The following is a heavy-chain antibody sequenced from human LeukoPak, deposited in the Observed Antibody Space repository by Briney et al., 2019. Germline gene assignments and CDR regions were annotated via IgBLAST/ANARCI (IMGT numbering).Heavy chain of an antibody. J-gene: IGHJ4*02. V-gene: IGHV4-39*01. CDR3: ARHGSAYTTIPRSFDF. CDR2: VSYTGNT. CDR1: GGSMSSGDVY. D-gene: IGHD3-16*01. Sequence: SETLSPICSVSGGSMSSGDVYWAWVRQSPGTGLEWIGSVSYTGNTYYNPSLRSRVAFFVDKSKNQFSLNLNSVTAADTAVYYCARHGSAYTTIPRSFDFWGQGTLVTVSS.